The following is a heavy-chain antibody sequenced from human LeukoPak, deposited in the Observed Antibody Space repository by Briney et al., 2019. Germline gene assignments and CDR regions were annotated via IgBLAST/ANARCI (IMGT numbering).Heavy chain of an antibody. CDR2: ISSSSSYI. CDR3: TRVTHIVATEDAFDI. J-gene: IGHJ3*02. CDR1: GFTFSSYS. Sequence: GGSLRLSCAASGFTFSSYSMNWARQAPGKGLEWVSSISSSSSYIYYADSVKGRFTISRDNAKNSLYLQMNSLRAEDTAVYYCTRVTHIVATEDAFDIWGQGTMVTVSS. V-gene: IGHV3-21*01. D-gene: IGHD5-12*01.